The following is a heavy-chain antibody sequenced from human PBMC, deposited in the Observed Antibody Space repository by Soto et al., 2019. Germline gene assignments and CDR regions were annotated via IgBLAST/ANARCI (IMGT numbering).Heavy chain of an antibody. CDR3: ARETYRGFYFDY. CDR2: INSDGSRT. D-gene: IGHD4-4*01. J-gene: IGHJ4*02. V-gene: IGHV3-74*01. CDR1: GFTFTDYW. Sequence: WWSLGLSFASSGFTFTDYWTHWVRQAPGKGLVWVSRINSDGSRTSYADSVTGRFTISRDNAKNTLYLQMNSLRVEDTALYYCARETYRGFYFDYWGQGTLVTVS.